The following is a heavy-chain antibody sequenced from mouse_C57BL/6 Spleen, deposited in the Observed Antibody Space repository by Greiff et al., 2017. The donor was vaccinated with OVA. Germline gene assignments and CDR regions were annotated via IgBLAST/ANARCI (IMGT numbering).Heavy chain of an antibody. V-gene: IGHV1-80*01. CDR3: ARGDSLYAMDY. J-gene: IGHJ4*01. CDR2: IYPGDGDT. Sequence: QVQLQQSGAELVKPGASVKISCKASGYAFSSYWMNWVKQRPGKGLEWIGQIYPGDGDTNYNGQFKGKATLTAEKSYSTAYMQLSSLTSEDSAVYFCARGDSLYAMDYWGQGTSVTVSS. CDR1: GYAFSSYW.